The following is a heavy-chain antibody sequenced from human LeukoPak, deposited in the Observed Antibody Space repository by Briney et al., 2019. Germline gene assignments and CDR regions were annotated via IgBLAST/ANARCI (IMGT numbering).Heavy chain of an antibody. V-gene: IGHV4-59*01. Sequence: SETLSLTCTVSGGSISSYYWGWIRQPPGKGLEWIGYIYYSGTTNYNPSLKSRVTISVDTSKNQFSLNLTSVTAADTAVYYCARGTLYSSGWYFDYWGQGTLVTVSS. CDR3: ARGTLYSSGWYFDY. CDR2: IYYSGTT. J-gene: IGHJ4*02. CDR1: GGSISSYY. D-gene: IGHD6-19*01.